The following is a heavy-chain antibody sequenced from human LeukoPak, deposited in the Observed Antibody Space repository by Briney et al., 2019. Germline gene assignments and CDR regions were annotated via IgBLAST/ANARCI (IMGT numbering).Heavy chain of an antibody. V-gene: IGHV5-51*01. J-gene: IGHJ5*02. CDR1: GYSFTSYW. D-gene: IGHD6-19*01. Sequence: GESLKISCKGSGYSFTSYWIGWVRRMPGKGLEWMGIIYPGDSDTRYSPSFQGQVIISADKSISTAYLQWSSLKASDTAMYYCARQREWLVQNWFDPWGQGTLVTVSS. CDR2: IYPGDSDT. CDR3: ARQREWLVQNWFDP.